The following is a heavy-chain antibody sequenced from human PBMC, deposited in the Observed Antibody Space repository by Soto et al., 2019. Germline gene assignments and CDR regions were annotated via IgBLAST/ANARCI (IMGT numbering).Heavy chain of an antibody. CDR2: ISGSGGST. CDR1: GFTFSSYA. J-gene: IGHJ6*03. Sequence: GGSLRLSCAASGFTFSSYAMSWVRQAPGKGLEWVSAISGSGGSTYYADSVKGRFTISRDNSKNTLYLQMNSLRAEDTAVYYCAKSVVPAAMVHYYYYMDVWGKGTTVTVSS. D-gene: IGHD2-2*01. CDR3: AKSVVPAAMVHYYYYMDV. V-gene: IGHV3-23*01.